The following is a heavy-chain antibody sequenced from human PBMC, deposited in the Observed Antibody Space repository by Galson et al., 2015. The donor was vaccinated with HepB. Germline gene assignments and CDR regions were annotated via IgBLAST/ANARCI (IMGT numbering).Heavy chain of an antibody. D-gene: IGHD2-2*01. V-gene: IGHV1-8*01. CDR1: GYTFTNYD. Sequence: SCKASGYTFTNYDIHWVRQATGQGLEWMGWMNPNSYNTGYAQKFQGRVTMTRNTSISTAYMELSSLRSEDTAVYYCARAQGAVAIDYWGQGTQVTVSS. CDR3: ARAQGAVAIDY. J-gene: IGHJ4*01. CDR2: MNPNSYNT.